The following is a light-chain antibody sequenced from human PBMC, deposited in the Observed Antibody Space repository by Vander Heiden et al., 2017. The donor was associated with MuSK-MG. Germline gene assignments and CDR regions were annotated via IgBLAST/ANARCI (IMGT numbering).Light chain of an antibody. J-gene: IGKJ5*01. V-gene: IGKV3-15*01. Sequence: EIVMTQSPSTLSVSPGERATLSCRASQSVSSNLAWYQQKPGQAPRLLLYGASTRASGIPARFSGRASVREFTLTISSLQSQNIALSYCQQENNYPITFGEGTRLEIK. CDR2: GAS. CDR1: QSVSSN. CDR3: QQENNYPIT.